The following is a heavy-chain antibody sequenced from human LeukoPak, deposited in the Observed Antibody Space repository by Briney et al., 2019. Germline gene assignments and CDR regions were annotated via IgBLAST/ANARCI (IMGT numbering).Heavy chain of an antibody. CDR3: ARGPFGTTRIAAARSYYYYYMDV. CDR1: GYTFTGYY. V-gene: IGHV1-8*03. Sequence: ASVKVSCKASGYTFTGYYMHWVRQATGQGLEWMGWMNPNSGNTGYAQKFQGRVTITRNTSISTAYMELSSLRSEDTAVYYCARGPFGTTRIAAARSYYYYYMDVWGKGTTVTVSS. CDR2: MNPNSGNT. J-gene: IGHJ6*03. D-gene: IGHD6-13*01.